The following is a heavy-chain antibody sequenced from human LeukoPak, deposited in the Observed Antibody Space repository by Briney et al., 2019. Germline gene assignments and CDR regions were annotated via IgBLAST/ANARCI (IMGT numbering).Heavy chain of an antibody. V-gene: IGHV1-46*01. D-gene: IGHD4-17*01. Sequence: GASVKVSCKASGYTFTSYGISWVRQAPGQGLEWMGIINPSGGSTSYAQKFQGRVTMTRDTSTSTVYMELSSLRSEDTAVYYCARGSFGDSYDGYYYYQYMDVWGKGTTVTVSS. CDR3: ARGSFGDSYDGYYYYQYMDV. CDR2: INPSGGST. J-gene: IGHJ6*03. CDR1: GYTFTSYG.